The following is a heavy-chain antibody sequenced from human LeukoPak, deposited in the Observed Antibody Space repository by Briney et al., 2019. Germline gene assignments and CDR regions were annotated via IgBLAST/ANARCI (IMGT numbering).Heavy chain of an antibody. Sequence: SETLSLACTVSGGSISIYYWSWIRQPPGKGLEWIGYIYNSGSTNYNPSLRSRVTISVDTSKNQFSLKLNSVTAADTAVYYCVRDRELTYWSQGTLVAVSS. CDR2: IYNSGST. J-gene: IGHJ4*02. CDR3: VRDRELTY. V-gene: IGHV4-59*01. CDR1: GGSISIYY. D-gene: IGHD1-26*01.